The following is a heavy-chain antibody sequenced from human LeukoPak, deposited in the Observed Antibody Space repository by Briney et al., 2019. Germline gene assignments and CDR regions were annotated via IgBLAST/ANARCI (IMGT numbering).Heavy chain of an antibody. CDR3: ARDLASEQLAAFDI. V-gene: IGHV3-30*04. Sequence: PGGSLGLSCAASGLTFSSYAMHWVRQAPGKGLEWVAVISYDGSNKYYADSVKGRFTISRDNSKNTLYLQMNSLRAEDTAVYYCARDLASEQLAAFDIWGQGTMVTVSS. CDR1: GLTFSSYA. D-gene: IGHD6-6*01. J-gene: IGHJ3*02. CDR2: ISYDGSNK.